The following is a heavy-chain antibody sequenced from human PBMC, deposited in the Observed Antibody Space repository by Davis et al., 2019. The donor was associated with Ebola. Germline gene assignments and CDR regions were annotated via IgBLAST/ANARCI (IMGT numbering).Heavy chain of an antibody. D-gene: IGHD3-10*01. J-gene: IGHJ6*04. V-gene: IGHV4-59*01. CDR1: GGSISNYY. CDR3: ARSLSSSGYYFYGMDV. CDR2: IYYTGSS. Sequence: MPGGSLRLSCTVSGGSISNYYGSWIRQSPGKGLEWIGYIYYTGSSNYNASLKSRVSMSVDTSRNQFSLRLNSVTAADTAVYYCARSLSSSGYYFYGMDVWGKGTTVTVSS.